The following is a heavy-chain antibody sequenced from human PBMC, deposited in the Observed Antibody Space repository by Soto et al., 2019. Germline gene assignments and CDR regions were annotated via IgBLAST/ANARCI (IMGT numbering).Heavy chain of an antibody. CDR3: ARHSGHNYYFDY. J-gene: IGHJ4*02. Sequence: GESLKISCKVSGYIFTSYWISWVRQMPGKGLEWMGKIDPSDSYTNYSPAFQGHVTISGGRSTSTVYLQWSSLKASDTGMFYCARHSGHNYYFDYWGQGALVTVSS. CDR1: GYIFTSYW. D-gene: IGHD5-12*01. V-gene: IGHV5-10-1*01. CDR2: IDPSDSYT.